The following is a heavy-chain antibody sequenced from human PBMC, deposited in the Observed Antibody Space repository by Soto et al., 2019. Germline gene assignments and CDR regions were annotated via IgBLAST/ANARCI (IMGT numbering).Heavy chain of an antibody. V-gene: IGHV1-69*13. CDR1: GGTFSSYA. Sequence: SVKVSCKASGGTFSSYAISWVRQAPGQGLEWMGGIIPIFGTANYAQKFQGRVTITADESTSTAYMELSSLRSEDTAVYYCARGGSSSQSSTLIWYYWGQGTLVTVSS. CDR3: ARGGSSSQSSTLIWYY. CDR2: IIPIFGTA. D-gene: IGHD6-13*01. J-gene: IGHJ4*02.